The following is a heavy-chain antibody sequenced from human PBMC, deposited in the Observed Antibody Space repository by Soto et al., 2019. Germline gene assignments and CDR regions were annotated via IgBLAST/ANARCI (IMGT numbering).Heavy chain of an antibody. CDR1: GFTFSSYW. V-gene: IGHV3-74*01. J-gene: IGHJ4*02. Sequence: LRLSCAASGFTFSSYWMHWVRQAPGKGLVWVSRINSDGSSTSYADSVKGRFTISRDNAKNTLYLQMNSLGAEDTAVYYCARARFGEFDDYWGQGTLVTVSS. CDR3: ARARFGEFDDY. CDR2: INSDGSST. D-gene: IGHD3-10*01.